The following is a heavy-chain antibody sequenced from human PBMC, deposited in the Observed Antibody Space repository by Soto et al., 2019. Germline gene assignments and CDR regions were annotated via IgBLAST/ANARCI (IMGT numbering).Heavy chain of an antibody. D-gene: IGHD2-15*01. CDR1: GFTFSRYD. CDR3: AKGRSVSRPNDFDN. J-gene: IGHJ4*02. Sequence: GGSLRLSCAASGFTFSRYDMYWVRQATGKGLEWVSAIGTAADTYYPASVQGRFIISRENAKNSLYLQMNSLRAGDTAVYYCAKGRSVSRPNDFDNWGQGTLVTVSS. CDR2: IGTAADT. V-gene: IGHV3-13*04.